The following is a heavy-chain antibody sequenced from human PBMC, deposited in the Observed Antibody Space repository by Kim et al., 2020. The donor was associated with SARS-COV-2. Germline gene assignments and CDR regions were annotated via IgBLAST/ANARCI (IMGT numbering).Heavy chain of an antibody. CDR3: AKSRFGGCDD. D-gene: IGHD3-10*01. J-gene: IGHJ4*02. CDR1: GFTFSTYS. V-gene: IGHV3-23*01. CDR2: ISGNGRTT. Sequence: GGSLRLSCAASGFTFSTYSMSWVRQAPGKGLEWVSAISGNGRTTCYADSVRGRFTISRDNSKNSLYLQMNSLRAEDTAIYYCAKSRFGGCDDWGQGPLVSVSS.